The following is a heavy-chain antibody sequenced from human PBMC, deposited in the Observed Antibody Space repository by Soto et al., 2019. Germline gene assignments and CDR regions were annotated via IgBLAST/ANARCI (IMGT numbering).Heavy chain of an antibody. J-gene: IGHJ6*02. CDR1: GGSISSYY. CDR2: IYYSGST. V-gene: IGHV4-59*01. D-gene: IGHD2-21*02. Sequence: PSETLSLTCTVSGGSISSYYWSWIRQPLGKGLEWIGYIYYSGSTNYNPSLKSRVTISVDTSKNQFSLKLSSVTAADTAVYYCARLLAYCGGDGYKLDQHYYGMYGWGQGTKVPVYS. CDR3: ARLLAYCGGDGYKLDQHYYGMYG.